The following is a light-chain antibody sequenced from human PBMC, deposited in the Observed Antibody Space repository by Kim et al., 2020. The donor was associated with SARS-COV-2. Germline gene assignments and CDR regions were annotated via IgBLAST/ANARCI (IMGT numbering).Light chain of an antibody. Sequence: EIVLTQSPATLSLSPGERATLSCRASQSVTTYLAWYQQKPGQAPRLLIYDASNRATGIPARFSASGSGTDFTLTISSLEPEDFAVYYCHQRSNWPLTFGGGTKLEI. CDR1: QSVTTY. J-gene: IGKJ4*01. V-gene: IGKV3-11*01. CDR2: DAS. CDR3: HQRSNWPLT.